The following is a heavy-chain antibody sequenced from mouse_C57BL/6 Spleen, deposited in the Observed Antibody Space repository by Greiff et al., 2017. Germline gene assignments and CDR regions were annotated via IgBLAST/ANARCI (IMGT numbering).Heavy chain of an antibody. V-gene: IGHV14-1*01. CDR1: GFNIKDYY. J-gene: IGHJ1*03. Sequence: EVQLQQSGAELVRPGASVKLSCTASGFNIKDYYMHWVKQRPEQGLEWIGRIDPEDGDTEYAPKFQGKATMTADTSSNTAYLQLSSLTSEDTAVYYCTTPTTVVATGHWYFDVWGTGTTVTVSS. CDR3: TTPTTVVATGHWYFDV. D-gene: IGHD1-1*01. CDR2: IDPEDGDT.